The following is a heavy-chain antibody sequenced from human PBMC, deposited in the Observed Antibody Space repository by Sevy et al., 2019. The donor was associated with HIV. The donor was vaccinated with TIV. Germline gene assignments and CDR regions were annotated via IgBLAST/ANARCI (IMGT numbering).Heavy chain of an antibody. J-gene: IGHJ4*02. D-gene: IGHD6-13*01. Sequence: GGSLRLSCAASGFTFSSYSMNWVRQAPGKGLEWVSSISSSSNYIYYADSVKGRFTISRDNAKNSLYLQMNSLRAEDTAVYYCARGPRGAAAADFDYWGQGTLVTVSS. CDR3: ARGPRGAAAADFDY. V-gene: IGHV3-21*01. CDR2: ISSSSNYI. CDR1: GFTFSSYS.